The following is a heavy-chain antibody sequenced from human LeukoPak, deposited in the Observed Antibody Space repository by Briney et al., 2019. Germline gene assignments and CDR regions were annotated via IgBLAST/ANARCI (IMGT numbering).Heavy chain of an antibody. Sequence: ASLKVSCKASGYTFTSYYMHWVRQAPGQGLEWMGIINPSGGSTSYAQKFQGRVTMTRDTSISTAYMELSRLRSDDTAVYYCARNGYSYGYGYWGQGTLVTVSS. CDR1: GYTFTSYY. CDR3: ARNGYSYGYGY. CDR2: INPSGGST. D-gene: IGHD5-18*01. J-gene: IGHJ4*02. V-gene: IGHV1-46*01.